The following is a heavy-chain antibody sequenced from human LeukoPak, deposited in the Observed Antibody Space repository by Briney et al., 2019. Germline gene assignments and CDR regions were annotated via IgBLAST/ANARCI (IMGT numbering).Heavy chain of an antibody. Sequence: ASVKVSCKASGYTFTGYYMHWVRQAPGQGLEWMGWINPNSGGANYAQKFPGRVTMTMDTSISTAYMELSRLRSDYAVVYYCARVGEVRFGELFSYWGQGTLVTVSS. CDR1: GYTFTGYY. D-gene: IGHD3-10*01. CDR2: INPNSGGA. J-gene: IGHJ4*02. CDR3: ARVGEVRFGELFSY. V-gene: IGHV1-2*02.